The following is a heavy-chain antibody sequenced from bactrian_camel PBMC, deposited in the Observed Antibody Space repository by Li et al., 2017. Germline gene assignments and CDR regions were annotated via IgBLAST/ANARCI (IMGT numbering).Heavy chain of an antibody. CDR3: GVYDAYGVWTYGPCPKDEFDY. Sequence: VQLVESGGGSVRPGGSLTLSCAVSGNGDGSGYRCTGWFRQAPGQEREGVAAIYSGDSSAIYDDNAKGRFTISQDNASKTVVLQMNSLKPEDTAMYYCGVYDAYGVWTYGPCPKDEFDYWGQGTQVTVS. CDR1: GNGDGSGY. D-gene: IGHD4*01. CDR2: IYSGDSSA. J-gene: IGHJ4*01. V-gene: IGHV3S40*01.